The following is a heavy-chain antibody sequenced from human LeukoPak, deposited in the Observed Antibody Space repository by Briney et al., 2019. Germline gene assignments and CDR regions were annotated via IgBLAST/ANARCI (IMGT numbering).Heavy chain of an antibody. V-gene: IGHV3-33*06. CDR1: GFIFSSYG. CDR2: IWYDGSNK. CDR3: AKERESNWFDP. Sequence: GRSLRLSCAASGFIFSSYGMHWVRQAPGKGLEWVAVIWYDGSNKYYADSVKGRFTISRDNSKNTLYLQMNSLRAEDTAVYYCAKERESNWFDPWGQGSLVTVSS. J-gene: IGHJ5*02.